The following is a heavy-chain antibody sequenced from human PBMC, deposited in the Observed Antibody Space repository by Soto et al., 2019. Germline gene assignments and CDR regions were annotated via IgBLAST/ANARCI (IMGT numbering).Heavy chain of an antibody. CDR1: GYTFTSYG. CDR2: ISAYNGNT. V-gene: IGHV1-18*01. Sequence: GASVKVSCKASGYTFTSYGISWVRQAPGQGLEWMGWISAYNGNTNYAQKLQGRVTMTTATATSTAYMELRSLRSDDTAVYYCASSATALRRELENWGQGTLVTVSS. D-gene: IGHD3-10*01. CDR3: ASSATALRRELEN. J-gene: IGHJ4*02.